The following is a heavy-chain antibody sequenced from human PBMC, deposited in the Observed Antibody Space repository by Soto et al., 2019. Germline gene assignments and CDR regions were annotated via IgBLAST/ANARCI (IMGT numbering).Heavy chain of an antibody. CDR2: IYPGDSDT. CDR1: GYSFTNYL. CDR3: ARSTPYSSGWYYCDY. V-gene: IGHV5-51*01. D-gene: IGHD6-19*01. Sequence: EESLKISCKGSGYSFTNYLTNWVRQMPGKGLEWMGIIYPGDSDTRYSPSFQGQVTISADKSISTAYLQWSSLKASDTAMYYCARSTPYSSGWYYCDYWGQETLVTGFS. J-gene: IGHJ4*02.